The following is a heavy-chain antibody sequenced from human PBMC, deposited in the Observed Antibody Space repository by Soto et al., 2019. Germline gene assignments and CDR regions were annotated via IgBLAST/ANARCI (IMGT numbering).Heavy chain of an antibody. CDR2: ISWNSGSI. CDR1: GFTFDDYA. J-gene: IGHJ6*03. D-gene: IGHD2-15*01. Sequence: EVQLVESGGGLVQPGRSLRVSCAASGFTFDDYAMHWVRQAPGKGLEWVSGISWNSGSIGYADSVKGRFTISRDNAKNSLYLQMNSLRAEDTALYYCAKDSVGGGSYYYYMDVWGKGTTVTVSS. V-gene: IGHV3-9*01. CDR3: AKDSVGGGSYYYYMDV.